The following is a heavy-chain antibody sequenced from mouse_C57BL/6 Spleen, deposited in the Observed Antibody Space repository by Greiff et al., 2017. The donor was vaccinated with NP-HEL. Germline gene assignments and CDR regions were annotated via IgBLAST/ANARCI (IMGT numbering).Heavy chain of an antibody. D-gene: IGHD2-3*01. CDR3: ARPIYDGYYPFAY. V-gene: IGHV5-12*01. J-gene: IGHJ3*01. Sequence: EVHLVESGGGLVQPGGSLKLSCAASGFTFSDYYMYWVRQTPEKRLEWVAYISNGGGSTYYPDTVKGRFTISRDNAKNTLYLQMSRLKSEDTAMYYCARPIYDGYYPFAYWGQGTLVTVSA. CDR1: GFTFSDYY. CDR2: ISNGGGST.